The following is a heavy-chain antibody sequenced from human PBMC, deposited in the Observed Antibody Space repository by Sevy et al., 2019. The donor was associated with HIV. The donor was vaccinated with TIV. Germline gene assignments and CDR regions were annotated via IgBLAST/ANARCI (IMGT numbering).Heavy chain of an antibody. CDR1: GFTFSNYW. CDR3: ARDCNSASCIWGLDV. Sequence: WGSLRLSCAASGFTFSNYWMTWVRQAPGKGLEWVANIKRDGSEKYYVASVKGRFTISRDNAKNSLYMQMNSLRAEDTAVYYCARDCNSASCIWGLDVWGQGTTVTVSS. V-gene: IGHV3-7*03. D-gene: IGHD2-2*01. J-gene: IGHJ6*02. CDR2: IKRDGSEK.